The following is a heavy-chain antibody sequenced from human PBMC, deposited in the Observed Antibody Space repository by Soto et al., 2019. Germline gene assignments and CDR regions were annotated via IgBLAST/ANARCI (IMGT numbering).Heavy chain of an antibody. J-gene: IGHJ6*02. CDR2: ISYDGSNK. CDR1: GFTFSSYG. V-gene: IGHV3-30*18. CDR3: AKKGTDYEFWSGYYTHYYGMDV. D-gene: IGHD3-3*01. Sequence: QVQLVESGGGVVQPGRSLRLCCAASGFTFSSYGMHWVRQAPGKGLEWVADISYDGSNKYYTDSVKGRFTISRDNSKKTLYLEVNILSCEDTAVYYCAKKGTDYEFWSGYYTHYYGMDVWGQGPTVTVSS.